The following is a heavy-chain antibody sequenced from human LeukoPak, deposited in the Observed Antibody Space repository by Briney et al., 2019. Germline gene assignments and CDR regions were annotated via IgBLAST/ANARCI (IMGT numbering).Heavy chain of an antibody. CDR3: AREQVDVAAAGAIYYYYYYMDV. Sequence: ASVKVSCKASGYTFTGYAMHWVRQAPGQRLEWMGWINAGNGNTKYSQEFQGRVTITRDTSASTAYMELSSLRSEDMAVYYCAREQVDVAAAGAIYYYYYYMDVWGKGTTVTVSS. V-gene: IGHV1-3*03. CDR1: GYTFTGYA. J-gene: IGHJ6*03. D-gene: IGHD6-13*01. CDR2: INAGNGNT.